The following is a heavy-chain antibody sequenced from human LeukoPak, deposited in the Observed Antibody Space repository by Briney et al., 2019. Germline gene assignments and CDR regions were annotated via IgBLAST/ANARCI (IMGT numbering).Heavy chain of an antibody. Sequence: GGSLRLSCAASGFTFSSYGMHWVRQAPGKGLEWVAVIWYDGSNKYYADSVKGRFTISRDNSKNTLYLQMNSLRAEDTAVYYCAKDPGVVVAATDWFDPWGQGTLVTVSS. CDR2: IWYDGSNK. CDR1: GFTFSSYG. V-gene: IGHV3-33*06. D-gene: IGHD2-15*01. CDR3: AKDPGVVVAATDWFDP. J-gene: IGHJ5*02.